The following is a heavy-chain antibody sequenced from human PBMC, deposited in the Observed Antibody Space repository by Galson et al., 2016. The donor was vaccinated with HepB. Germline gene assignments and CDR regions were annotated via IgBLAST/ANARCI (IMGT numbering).Heavy chain of an antibody. Sequence: PALVKPTQTLTLTCTFSGFSLSTSGMCVSWIRQPPGKALEWLALIDWDDDKYYSTSLKTRLTISKDTSKNQVVLSMTNMDPVDTATYYCSHGGFWSGCNYVMDVWGQGTTVTVSS. CDR2: IDWDDDK. V-gene: IGHV2-70*01. J-gene: IGHJ6*02. CDR3: SHGGFWSGCNYVMDV. D-gene: IGHD3-3*01. CDR1: GFSLSTSGMC.